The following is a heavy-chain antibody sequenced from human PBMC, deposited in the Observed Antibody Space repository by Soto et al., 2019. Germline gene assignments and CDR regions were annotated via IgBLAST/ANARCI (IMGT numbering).Heavy chain of an antibody. Sequence: SVKVSCKASGGTFSSYAISWVRQAPGQGFEWMGGIIPIFGTANYAQKFQGRVTITADESTSTAYMELSSLRSEDTAVYYCARGRLPHHYSYYYGMDIWGQGTTVTVSS. V-gene: IGHV1-69*13. CDR3: ARGRLPHHYSYYYGMDI. CDR2: IIPIFGTA. CDR1: GGTFSSYA. J-gene: IGHJ6*02.